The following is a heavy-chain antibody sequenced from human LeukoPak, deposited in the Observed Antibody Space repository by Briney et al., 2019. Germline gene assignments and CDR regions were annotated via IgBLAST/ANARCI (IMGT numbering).Heavy chain of an antibody. J-gene: IGHJ3*02. Sequence: GGSLRLSCAASGFTFSSYGMSWVRQAPGKGLEWVSAISGSGGSTYYADSVKGRFTISRDNSKNTLYPQMNSLRAEDTAVYYCARGSYYDFWSGYYSDDAFDIWGQGTMVTVSS. CDR2: ISGSGGST. D-gene: IGHD3-3*01. CDR1: GFTFSSYG. V-gene: IGHV3-23*01. CDR3: ARGSYYDFWSGYYSDDAFDI.